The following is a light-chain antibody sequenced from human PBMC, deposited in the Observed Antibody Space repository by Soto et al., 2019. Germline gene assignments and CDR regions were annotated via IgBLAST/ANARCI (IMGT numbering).Light chain of an antibody. CDR1: SNGVGGYNY. CDR3: SSFAVSHSFV. CDR2: EVN. J-gene: IGLJ1*01. V-gene: IGLV2-8*01. Sequence: LTQPPSASGSPGQSVTISCTGTSNGVGGYNYVSWYQQHPGKAPKLMIYEVNKRPSGVPDRFSGSKSGNTAALTVSGLQAEDEADYYCSSFAVSHSFVFGSGTKVTVL.